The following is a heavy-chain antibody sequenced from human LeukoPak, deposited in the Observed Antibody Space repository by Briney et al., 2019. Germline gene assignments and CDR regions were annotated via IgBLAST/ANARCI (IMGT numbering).Heavy chain of an antibody. CDR3: ARVGCSSTSCYELDNWFDP. CDR2: IYYSGST. V-gene: IGHV4-59*01. Sequence: SETLSLTCTVSGGFISSYYWSWIRQPPGKGLEWIGYIYYSGSTNYNPSPESRVTISVDTSKNQFSLKLSSVTAADTAVYYCARVGCSSTSCYELDNWFDPWGQGTLVTVSS. CDR1: GGFISSYY. D-gene: IGHD2-2*01. J-gene: IGHJ5*02.